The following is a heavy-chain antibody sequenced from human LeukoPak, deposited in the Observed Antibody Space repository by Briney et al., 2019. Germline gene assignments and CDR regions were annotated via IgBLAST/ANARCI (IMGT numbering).Heavy chain of an antibody. CDR2: IPYDGSNK. CDR1: GFTFSNHY. V-gene: IGHV3-30*03. CDR3: ARRTYRPRYYYMDV. Sequence: GGSLRLSCAASGFTFSNHYMHWVRQAPGKGLEWVAFIPYDGSNKYYADSVKGRFTISRDNSKNTLYLQMNGLRAADAAVYYCARRTYRPRYYYMDVWGKGTTVTISS. J-gene: IGHJ6*03. D-gene: IGHD4-11*01.